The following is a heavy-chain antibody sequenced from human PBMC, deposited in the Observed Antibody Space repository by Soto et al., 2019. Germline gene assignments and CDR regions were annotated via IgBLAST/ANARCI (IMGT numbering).Heavy chain of an antibody. CDR2: IRSKANSYAT. D-gene: IGHD5-18*01. V-gene: IGHV3-73*01. J-gene: IGHJ6*02. CDR1: GFTFSGSA. Sequence: PGGSLRLPCAASGFTFSGSAMHWVRQASGKGLEWVGRIRSKANSYATAYAASVKGRFTISRDDSKNTAYLQMNSLKTEDTAVYYCTSRGYSYGYYYYGMDVWGQGTTVTVSS. CDR3: TSRGYSYGYYYYGMDV.